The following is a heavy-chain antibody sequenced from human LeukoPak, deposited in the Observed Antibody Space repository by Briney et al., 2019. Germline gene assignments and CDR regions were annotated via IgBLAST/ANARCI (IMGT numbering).Heavy chain of an antibody. D-gene: IGHD3-9*01. V-gene: IGHV1-8*01. CDR2: MNPNSGNT. CDR3: ARTPHYDILIGYAYYYYYYMDV. J-gene: IGHJ6*03. CDR1: GYTFTSYD. Sequence: APVKVSCKASGYTFTSYDINWVRQATGQGLEWMGWMNPNSGNTGYAQKFQGRVTMTRNTSISTAYMELSSLRSEDTAVYYCARTPHYDILIGYAYYYYYYMDVWGKGTTVTISS.